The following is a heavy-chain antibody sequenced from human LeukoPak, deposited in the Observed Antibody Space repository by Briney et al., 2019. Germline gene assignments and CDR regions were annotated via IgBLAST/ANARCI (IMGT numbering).Heavy chain of an antibody. CDR3: AKVSAWAMVGATYFDY. Sequence: PGGSLRLSCAASGFTFSSYAMSWVRQAPGKGLEWVSSVSSNSGSTYYADSVKGRFTISRDNSKNTVYLQMNSLRAEDTAVYYCAKVSAWAMVGATYFDYWGQGILVTVSS. J-gene: IGHJ4*02. CDR2: VSSNSGST. V-gene: IGHV3-23*01. CDR1: GFTFSSYA. D-gene: IGHD1-26*01.